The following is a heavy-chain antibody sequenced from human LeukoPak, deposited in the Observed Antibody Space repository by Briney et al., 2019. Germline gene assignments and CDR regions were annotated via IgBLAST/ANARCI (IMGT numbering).Heavy chain of an antibody. J-gene: IGHJ6*03. V-gene: IGHV3-48*01. D-gene: IGHD2-2*01. Sequence: GGSLRLSCAASGFTFSSYSMNWVRQAPGKGLEWVSYISSSSSTTYYADSVKDRFTISRDNAKNSLYLHMNSLRAEDTAVYYCARDTSSHYHYNMDVWGQGITVTVSS. CDR1: GFTFSSYS. CDR3: ARDTSSHYHYNMDV. CDR2: ISSSSSTT.